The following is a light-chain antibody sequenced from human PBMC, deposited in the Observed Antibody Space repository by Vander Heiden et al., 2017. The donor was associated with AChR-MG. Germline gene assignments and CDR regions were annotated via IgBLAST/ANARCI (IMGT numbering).Light chain of an antibody. CDR3: QAWDSSTVV. CDR1: KLGDKY. Sequence: SYELTQPPSVSVSPGQTASITCSGDKLGDKYACWYQQKPGQSPVLVIYQDSKRPSGIPERFSGSNSGNNATLTISGTQAMDEADYYCQAWDSSTVVCGGGTQL. V-gene: IGLV3-1*01. CDR2: QDS. J-gene: IGLJ2*01.